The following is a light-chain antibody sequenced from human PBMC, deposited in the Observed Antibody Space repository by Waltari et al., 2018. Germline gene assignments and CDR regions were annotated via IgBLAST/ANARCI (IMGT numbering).Light chain of an antibody. V-gene: IGKV3-20*01. Sequence: EIVLTQSPGTLSLSPGERATLSCRASQGVGKYLAWYQQRPGQAPRLHLHHTSIRATGIPDRFSGSGYGTDFSLTSSRLEPEDFAVYYCQKYDFLPATFGQGTTVEIK. CDR3: QKYDFLPAT. CDR2: HTS. CDR1: QGVGKY. J-gene: IGKJ1*01.